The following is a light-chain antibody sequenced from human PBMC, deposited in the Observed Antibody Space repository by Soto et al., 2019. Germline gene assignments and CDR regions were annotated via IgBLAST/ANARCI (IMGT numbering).Light chain of an antibody. Sequence: QAVVTQEPSLTVSPGGTVTLTCGSSTGAVTSGHYPYWFQQKPGQAPRTLIYDTCNKHSWTPARFSGSLLGGKAALTLSGAQPEDEAEYYCLLSYSGALVVFGGGTKLTVL. CDR1: TGAVTSGHY. CDR2: DTC. CDR3: LLSYSGALVV. V-gene: IGLV7-46*01. J-gene: IGLJ2*01.